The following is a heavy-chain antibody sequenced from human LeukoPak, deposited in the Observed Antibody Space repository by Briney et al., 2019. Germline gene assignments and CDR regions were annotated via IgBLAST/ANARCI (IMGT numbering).Heavy chain of an antibody. CDR3: ARHWMGPALVAAFDP. Sequence: SETLSLTCTVSGGSISSYYWSWIRQPPGKGLEWIGYIYYSGSTNYNPSLKSRVTISVDTSKNQFSLKLSSVTAADTAVYYCARHWMGPALVAAFDPWGQGTLVTVSS. CDR1: GGSISSYY. J-gene: IGHJ5*02. D-gene: IGHD2-2*03. V-gene: IGHV4-59*08. CDR2: IYYSGST.